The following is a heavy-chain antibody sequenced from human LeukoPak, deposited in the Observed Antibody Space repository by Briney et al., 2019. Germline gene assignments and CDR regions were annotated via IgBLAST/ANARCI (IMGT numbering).Heavy chain of an antibody. CDR3: ARVGLALDY. D-gene: IGHD3/OR15-3a*01. CDR1: GFTFSSYE. Sequence: GGSLRLSCAASGFTFSSYEMNWVRQAPGKGLEWVSYISSSGSTIYYADSVKDRFTISRDNAKNSLYLQMNSLRAEDTAVYYCARVGLALDYWGQGTLVTVSS. CDR2: ISSSGSTI. J-gene: IGHJ4*02. V-gene: IGHV3-48*03.